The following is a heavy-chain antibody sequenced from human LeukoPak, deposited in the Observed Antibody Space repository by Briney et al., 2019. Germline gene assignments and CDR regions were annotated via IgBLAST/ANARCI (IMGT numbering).Heavy chain of an antibody. CDR1: GYSISSGYY. V-gene: IGHV4-38-2*02. Sequence: SETLSLTCTVSGYSISSGYYWGWTRQPPGKGLEWIGNIYPSGTTYYNPSLKTRVTISVDTSKNQFSLKLSSVTAADTAVYYCASLHTPGYFDYWGQGTLVTVSS. J-gene: IGHJ4*02. D-gene: IGHD1-14*01. CDR2: IYPSGTT. CDR3: ASLHTPGYFDY.